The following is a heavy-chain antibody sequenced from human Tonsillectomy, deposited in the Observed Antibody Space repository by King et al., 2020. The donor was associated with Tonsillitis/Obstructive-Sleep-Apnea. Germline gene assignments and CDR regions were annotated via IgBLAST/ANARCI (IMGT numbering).Heavy chain of an antibody. CDR1: EFSFGAYA. Sequence: VQLMESGGGLVQPGRSLRLSCTASEFSFGAYAMSWVRQAPGKGLEWVGFIRSKAYGGTTEYAASVKGRFTISRDDSKSIAYLQMNSLKTEDTAVYYCTRMEEAVTGYTGDYWGQGTLVTVSS. CDR3: TRMEEAVTGYTGDY. V-gene: IGHV3-49*04. CDR2: IRSKAYGGTT. D-gene: IGHD6-19*01. J-gene: IGHJ4*02.